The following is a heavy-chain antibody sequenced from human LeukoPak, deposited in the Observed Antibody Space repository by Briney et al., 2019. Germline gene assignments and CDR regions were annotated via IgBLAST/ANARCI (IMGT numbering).Heavy chain of an antibody. V-gene: IGHV3-23*01. CDR2: ISGGGVNT. CDR3: AKEGRGYDFWGGYTFDV. Sequence: GGSLRLSCAASGFTVSSNYALSWVRQAPGEGLEWVAAISGGGVNTYYAESVKGRFTVSRDNSENTLHLQMNSLRVDDTAVYYCAKEGRGYDFWGGYTFDVWGRGTMVSVSS. D-gene: IGHD3-3*01. J-gene: IGHJ3*01. CDR1: GFTVSSNYA.